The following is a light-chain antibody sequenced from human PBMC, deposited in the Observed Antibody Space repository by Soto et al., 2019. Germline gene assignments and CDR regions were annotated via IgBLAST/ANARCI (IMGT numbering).Light chain of an antibody. CDR3: QQYGSLSWT. CDR1: QSVSSN. Sequence: EMVMTQSPATLSVSPGERASLSCRASQSVSSNLAWYQQKPGQAPRIIIFGASGRATGFPDRFSGSGSGTDFTLTISRLEPEDFALYYCQQYGSLSWTFGQGTKVDIK. CDR2: GAS. V-gene: IGKV3-20*01. J-gene: IGKJ1*01.